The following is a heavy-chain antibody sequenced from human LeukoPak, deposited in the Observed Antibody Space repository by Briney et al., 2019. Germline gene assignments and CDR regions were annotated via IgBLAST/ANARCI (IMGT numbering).Heavy chain of an antibody. J-gene: IGHJ4*02. Sequence: GASVQASCKASGSTFTSYYMHWGRRAPGQGLEWMAIINPSGDTASYAQKFQGRVTMTRDTSTSTVYMELSSLRSEDTAVYFCARGGSGSYRYYFDYWGQGTLVTVSS. CDR1: GSTFTSYY. CDR3: ARGGSGSYRYYFDY. D-gene: IGHD3-10*01. V-gene: IGHV1-46*01. CDR2: INPSGDTA.